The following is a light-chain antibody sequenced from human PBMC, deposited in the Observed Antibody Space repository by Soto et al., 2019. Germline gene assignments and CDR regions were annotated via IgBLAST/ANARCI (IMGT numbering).Light chain of an antibody. CDR3: QKCKVAPFT. V-gene: IGKV1-27*01. Sequence: DIQMTQSPSSLSALLRDRATITFRASQDIGNFLAWYQQKPGKVPKLLIYAASTLQSGVPSRFSGSGSGTDFTLTISSLQPEDVATYYCQKCKVAPFTFGGGTKVDIK. J-gene: IGKJ4*01. CDR1: QDIGNF. CDR2: AAS.